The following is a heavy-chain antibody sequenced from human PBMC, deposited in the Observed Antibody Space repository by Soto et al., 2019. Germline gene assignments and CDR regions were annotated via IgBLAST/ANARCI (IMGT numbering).Heavy chain of an antibody. D-gene: IGHD1-20*01. Sequence: GGSLRLSCEASGFTLRNYAMTWVRQAPGKGLEWVSLISANDVGTYYAESVKTRFTISTDQSRNTVYLQMDSLRADDTAIYYCAKSKNDYNWDNRPPFDYWGQGTLVTVSS. V-gene: IGHV3-23*01. CDR1: GFTLRNYA. CDR3: AKSKNDYNWDNRPPFDY. CDR2: ISANDVGT. J-gene: IGHJ4*02.